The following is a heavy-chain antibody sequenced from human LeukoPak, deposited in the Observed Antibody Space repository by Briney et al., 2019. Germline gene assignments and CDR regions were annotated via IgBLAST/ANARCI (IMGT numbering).Heavy chain of an antibody. CDR1: GGTFSSYA. CDR3: AREVIVATTHYYYYYMDV. CDR2: IIPIFGTA. J-gene: IGHJ6*03. V-gene: IGHV1-69*13. Sequence: SVKVSCKASGGTFSSYAISWVRQAPGQGLEWMGGIIPIFGTANYTQKFQGRVTITADESTSTAYMELSSLRSEDTAVYYCAREVIVATTHYYYYYMDVWGKGTTVTISS. D-gene: IGHD5-12*01.